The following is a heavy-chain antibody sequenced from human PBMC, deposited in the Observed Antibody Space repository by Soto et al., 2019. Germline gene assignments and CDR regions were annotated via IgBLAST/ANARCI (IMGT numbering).Heavy chain of an antibody. CDR3: ARAVEGTWGYCDSSGYHFDY. Sequence: ASVKVSCKASGYTFTSYGISWVRQAPGQGLEWMGWISAYNGNTNYAQKLQGRVTMTTDTSTSTAYMELRSLRSDDTAVYYCARAVEGTWGYCDSSGYHFDYWGQGTLVTVSS. D-gene: IGHD3-22*01. CDR1: GYTFTSYG. J-gene: IGHJ4*02. CDR2: ISAYNGNT. V-gene: IGHV1-18*01.